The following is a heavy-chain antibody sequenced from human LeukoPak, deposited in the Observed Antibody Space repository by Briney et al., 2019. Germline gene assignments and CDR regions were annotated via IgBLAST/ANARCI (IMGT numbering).Heavy chain of an antibody. Sequence: SETLSLTCAVYGGSFSGYYWSWLRQPPGKGLEWVGEINHSGSTNYNQSLKSRVTISVDTSKNQFSLKLSSVTAADTAVYYCASRNPVPRGDFDYWGQGTLVTVSS. CDR2: INHSGST. J-gene: IGHJ4*02. D-gene: IGHD2-15*01. CDR3: ASRNPVPRGDFDY. V-gene: IGHV4-34*01. CDR1: GGSFSGYY.